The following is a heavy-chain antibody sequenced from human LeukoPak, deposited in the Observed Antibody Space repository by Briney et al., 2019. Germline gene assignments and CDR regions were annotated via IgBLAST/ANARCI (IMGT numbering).Heavy chain of an antibody. CDR1: GFTFSSYG. Sequence: GGSLRLSCAASGFTFSSYGMHWVRQAPGKGLEWVAVISYDGSNKYYADSVKGRFTISRDSSKNTLYLQMNSLRAEDTAVYYCAKVVSSEAKDYWGQGTLVTVSS. CDR2: ISYDGSNK. D-gene: IGHD3-22*01. J-gene: IGHJ4*02. CDR3: AKVVSSEAKDY. V-gene: IGHV3-30*18.